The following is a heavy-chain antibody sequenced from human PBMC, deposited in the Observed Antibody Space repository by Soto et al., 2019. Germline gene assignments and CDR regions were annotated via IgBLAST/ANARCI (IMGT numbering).Heavy chain of an antibody. Sequence: PGGSLRLSCAASGLTFSSYSMNWVRQAPGKGLEWVSYISSSSSTIYYADSVKGRFTISRDNAKNALFLQMNSLTVEDTAVYYCVRVFVVVPAARAYYYYYMDVWGKGTTVTVSS. CDR2: ISSSSSTI. D-gene: IGHD2-2*01. V-gene: IGHV3-48*01. CDR3: VRVFVVVPAARAYYYYYMDV. J-gene: IGHJ6*03. CDR1: GLTFSSYS.